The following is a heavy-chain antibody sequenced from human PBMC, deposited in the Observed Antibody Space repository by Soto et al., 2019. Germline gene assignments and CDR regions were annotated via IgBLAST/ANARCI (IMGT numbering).Heavy chain of an antibody. V-gene: IGHV4-31*03. CDR1: GGSISSGGYY. CDR3: ARVVVDIVATTVFDY. J-gene: IGHJ4*02. Sequence: SQTLSLTCTVSGGSISSGGYYWSWIRQHPGKGLEWIGYIYYSGSTYYNPSLKSRVTISVDTSKNQFSLKLSSVTAADTAVYYCARVVVDIVATTVFDYWGQGTLVTVSS. CDR2: IYYSGST. D-gene: IGHD5-12*01.